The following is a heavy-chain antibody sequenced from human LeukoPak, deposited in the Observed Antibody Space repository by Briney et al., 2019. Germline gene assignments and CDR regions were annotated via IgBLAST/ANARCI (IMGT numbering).Heavy chain of an antibody. J-gene: IGHJ6*03. CDR1: GFTFSSYS. CDR3: ARDPYSGAYGNDYYYYMDV. D-gene: IGHD1-26*01. Sequence: PGGSLRLSCVVSGFTFSSYSMNWVRQAPGKGLEWVSCISTSSSYIYYADSVKGRFTISRDNAKNSLYLQMDSLGPEDTAVYYCARDPYSGAYGNDYYYYMDVWGKGTTVTISS. CDR2: ISTSSSYI. V-gene: IGHV3-21*01.